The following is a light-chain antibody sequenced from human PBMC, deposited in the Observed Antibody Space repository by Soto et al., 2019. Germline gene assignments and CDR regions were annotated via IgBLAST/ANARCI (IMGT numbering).Light chain of an antibody. J-gene: IGLJ2*01. Sequence: QPVLTQPPSASGTPGQRVTISCSGSSSNLGSNTVNWYQHLPGTAPKLLIYSNSQRPSWVPARLSGSKSGTSASLAICGLQSEDEADYYCAAWGDSLNGPLFGGGTKLTGL. CDR1: SSNLGSNT. CDR3: AAWGDSLNGPL. V-gene: IGLV1-44*01. CDR2: SNS.